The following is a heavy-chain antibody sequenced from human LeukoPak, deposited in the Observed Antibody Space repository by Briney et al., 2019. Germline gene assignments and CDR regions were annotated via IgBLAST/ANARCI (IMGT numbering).Heavy chain of an antibody. CDR3: ARSPSGYYYYYGMDV. CDR2: VYSGGST. J-gene: IGHJ6*02. CDR1: GITVSTNY. V-gene: IGHV3-53*01. Sequence: GGSLRLSCAASGITVSTNYMIWVRQAPGKGLEWVSVVYSGGSTYYADSVKGRFTISRDNSKNTLYLQMNSLRAEDTAVYYCARSPSGYYYYYGMDVWGQGTTVTVSS.